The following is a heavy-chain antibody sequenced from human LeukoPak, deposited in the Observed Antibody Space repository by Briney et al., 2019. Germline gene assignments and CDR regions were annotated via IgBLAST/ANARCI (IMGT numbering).Heavy chain of an antibody. V-gene: IGHV4-34*12. CDR1: GGSFSGYY. D-gene: IGHD3-10*01. CDR2: IFYSGST. Sequence: SETLSLTCAVYGGSFSGYYWGWIRQPPGKGLEWIGNIFYSGSTYYSPSLRSRVTISLDTSRNQFSLKLSSVTAADTAVYYCARLTYYGSGSYAFDYWGQGTLVTVSS. J-gene: IGHJ4*02. CDR3: ARLTYYGSGSYAFDY.